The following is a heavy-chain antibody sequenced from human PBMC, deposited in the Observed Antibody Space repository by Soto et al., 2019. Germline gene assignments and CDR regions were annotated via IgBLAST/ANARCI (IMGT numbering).Heavy chain of an antibody. D-gene: IGHD6-6*01. CDR3: AREGLARTFDY. J-gene: IGHJ4*02. CDR2: IYYSGST. V-gene: IGHV4-31*03. Sequence: PSETLSLTCTVSGGSISSGGYYWSWIRQHPGKGLEWIGYIYYSGSTYYNPSLKSRVTISVDTSKNQFSLKLSSVTAADPAVYYCAREGLARTFDYWGQGTLVTAPQ. CDR1: GGSISSGGYY.